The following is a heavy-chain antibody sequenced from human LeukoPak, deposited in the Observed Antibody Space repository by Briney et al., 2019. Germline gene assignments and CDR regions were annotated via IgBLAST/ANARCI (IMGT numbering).Heavy chain of an antibody. V-gene: IGHV4-38-2*02. CDR2: IYYSGST. Sequence: SDTLSLTCTVSGYSISSGYFWGWIRHPPGKGLEWIGYIYYSGSTYYNPSLKSRVTISVDTSKNQFSLKLSSVTAADTAVYYCARISLTGYAPISGYFDYWGQGTLVTVSS. CDR3: ARISLTGYAPISGYFDY. D-gene: IGHD3-9*01. J-gene: IGHJ4*02. CDR1: GYSISSGYF.